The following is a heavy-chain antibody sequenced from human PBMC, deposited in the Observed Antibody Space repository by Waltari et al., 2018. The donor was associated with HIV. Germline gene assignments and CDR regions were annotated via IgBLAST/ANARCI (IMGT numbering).Heavy chain of an antibody. Sequence: QITLKESGPTLVKPTQTLTLTCTFSGFSLSTSGVGVGWIRQPPGKALEWLALIYWDDDKRYSPSLKSRLTITKDTSKNQVVLTMTNMDPVDTATYYCAHRRSEWLSRRDYFDYWGQGTLVTVSS. CDR1: GFSLSTSGVG. CDR3: AHRRSEWLSRRDYFDY. J-gene: IGHJ4*02. V-gene: IGHV2-5*02. CDR2: IYWDDDK. D-gene: IGHD6-19*01.